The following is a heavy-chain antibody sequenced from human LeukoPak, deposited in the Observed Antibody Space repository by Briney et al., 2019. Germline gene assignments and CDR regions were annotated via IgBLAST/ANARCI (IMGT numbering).Heavy chain of an antibody. J-gene: IGHJ6*03. D-gene: IGHD6-13*01. V-gene: IGHV4-34*01. Sequence: PSETLSLTCAVYGGSFSGYYWSWIRQPPGKGLEWIGEINHSGSTNYNPSLKSRVTISVDTSKNQFSLKLSSVTAADTAVYYCARLPRYSSSWYYYYYYMDVWGKGTTVTISS. CDR3: ARLPRYSSSWYYYYYYMDV. CDR2: INHSGST. CDR1: GGSFSGYY.